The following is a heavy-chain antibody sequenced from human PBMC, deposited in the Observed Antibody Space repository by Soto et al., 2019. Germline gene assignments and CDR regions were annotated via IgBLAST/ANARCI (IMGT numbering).Heavy chain of an antibody. D-gene: IGHD3-3*01. CDR3: ARDHITIFGVVKDYYYYGMDV. CDR1: GYTFTSYG. V-gene: IGHV1-18*01. CDR2: ISAYNGNT. Sequence: QVQLVQSGAEVKKPGASVKVSCKASGYTFTSYGISWVRQAPGQGLEWMGWISAYNGNTNYAQKLQGRVTMTTDTSTSTAYMELRSLRSGDTAVYYCARDHITIFGVVKDYYYYGMDVWGQGTTVTVSS. J-gene: IGHJ6*02.